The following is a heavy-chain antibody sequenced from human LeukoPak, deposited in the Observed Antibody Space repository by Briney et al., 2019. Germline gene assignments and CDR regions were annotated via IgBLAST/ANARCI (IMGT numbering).Heavy chain of an antibody. CDR1: GGTFSSYA. CDR2: IIPIFGTA. Sequence: SVKVSCKASGGTFSSYAISWVRQAPGQGLEWMGGIIPIFGTANYAQKFQGRVTITADESTSTAYMELSSLRPEDTAVYYCAILGEMATKSYDYWGQGTLVTVSS. D-gene: IGHD5-24*01. V-gene: IGHV1-69*13. J-gene: IGHJ4*02. CDR3: AILGEMATKSYDY.